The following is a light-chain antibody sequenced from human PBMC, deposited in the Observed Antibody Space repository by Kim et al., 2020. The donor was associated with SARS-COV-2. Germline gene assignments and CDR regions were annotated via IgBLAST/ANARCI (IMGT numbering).Light chain of an antibody. Sequence: EIVLTQSPATLSLSPGERATLSCRASQSVSSYLVWYQQKPGQAPRLLIHDASNRASGIPARFSGSGSGTDFTLTISSLEPEDFAVYYCQQRTNWPLTFGGGTKVDSK. CDR1: QSVSSY. V-gene: IGKV3-11*01. J-gene: IGKJ4*01. CDR2: DAS. CDR3: QQRTNWPLT.